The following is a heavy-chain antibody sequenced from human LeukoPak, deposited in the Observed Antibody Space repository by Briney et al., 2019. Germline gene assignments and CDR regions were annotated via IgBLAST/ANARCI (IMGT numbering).Heavy chain of an antibody. CDR1: GYTFTSYG. J-gene: IGHJ3*02. CDR2: ISAYNGNT. CDR3: ARDTAEAGLKAFDS. D-gene: IGHD6-19*01. V-gene: IGHV1-18*01. Sequence: GASVKVSCKASGYTFTSYGISWVRQAPGQGLEWMVWISAYNGNTNYAQKLQGRVTMTTDTSTSTAYMELRSLRSEDTAVYYCARDTAEAGLKAFDSWGQGKMVTVSS.